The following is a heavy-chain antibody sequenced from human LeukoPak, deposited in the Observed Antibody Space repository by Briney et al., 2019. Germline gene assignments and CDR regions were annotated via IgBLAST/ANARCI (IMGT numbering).Heavy chain of an antibody. Sequence: SVKVSCKASGGTFSSYAISWVRQAPGQGLEWMGGIIPIFGTANYAQKFQGRVTITADKSTSTAYMELSSLRSKDTAVYYCEREGYIFGFDPWGQGTLVTVSP. D-gene: IGHD3-3*01. V-gene: IGHV1-69*06. CDR3: EREGYIFGFDP. CDR2: IIPIFGTA. J-gene: IGHJ5*02. CDR1: GGTFSSYA.